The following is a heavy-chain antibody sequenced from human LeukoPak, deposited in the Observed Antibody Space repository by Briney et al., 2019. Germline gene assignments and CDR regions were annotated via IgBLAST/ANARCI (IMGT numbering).Heavy chain of an antibody. Sequence: GGSLRLSCTASGFRFSDYYMNWFRQTPGKGLKWLSYISHSGTTVQYADSVRGRFTVSRDNHKNTLYFQMNSLRVEDTALYYCARDGAYDDASGYRADFWGQGTLVTVSS. CDR3: ARDGAYDDASGYRADF. D-gene: IGHD3-22*01. CDR2: ISHSGTTV. J-gene: IGHJ4*02. CDR1: GFRFSDYY. V-gene: IGHV3-11*01.